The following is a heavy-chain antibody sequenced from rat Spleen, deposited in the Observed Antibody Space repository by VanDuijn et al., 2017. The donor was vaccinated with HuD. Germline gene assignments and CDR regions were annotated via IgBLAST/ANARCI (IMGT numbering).Heavy chain of an antibody. CDR3: VRHPGYPGFFDY. CDR1: GFTFSDFY. V-gene: IGHV5-29*01. Sequence: EVQLVESDGGLVQPGRSLKLSCATSGFTFSDFYMAWVRQAPTKGLEWVATISYDGSRTYYRDSVKGRFTISRDNGKSILHLEMDSLRSEDMATYYCVRHPGYPGFFDYWGQGVMVTVSS. CDR2: ISYDGSRT. J-gene: IGHJ2*01. D-gene: IGHD1-4*01.